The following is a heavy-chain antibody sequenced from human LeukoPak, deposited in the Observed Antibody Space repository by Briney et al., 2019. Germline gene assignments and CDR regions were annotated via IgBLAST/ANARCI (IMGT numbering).Heavy chain of an antibody. CDR2: VRYDGSNK. D-gene: IGHD2-21*01. Sequence: GGSPRLSCATSGFTFSSYGMHWVRQAPGKGLEWVAFVRYDGSNKYYADSVKGRFTISRDNSKNTLYLQMDSLRVEDTAVYYCAKDSVVVVIGPLGYWGQGTLVTVSS. V-gene: IGHV3-30*02. CDR1: GFTFSSYG. J-gene: IGHJ4*02. CDR3: AKDSVVVVIGPLGY.